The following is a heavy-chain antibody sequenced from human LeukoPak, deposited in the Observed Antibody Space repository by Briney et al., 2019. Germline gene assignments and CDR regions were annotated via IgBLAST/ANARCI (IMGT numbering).Heavy chain of an antibody. D-gene: IGHD7-27*01. CDR1: GGSISSGSYY. CDR3: AREKGSNWGYYFDY. J-gene: IGHJ4*02. CDR2: IYTSGST. Sequence: SETLSLTCTVSGGSISSGSYYWSWIRQPAGKGLQWIGRIYTSGSTNYNPSLKSRVTISVDASKNQFSLKLSSVTAADTAVYYCAREKGSNWGYYFDYWGQGTLVTASS. V-gene: IGHV4-61*02.